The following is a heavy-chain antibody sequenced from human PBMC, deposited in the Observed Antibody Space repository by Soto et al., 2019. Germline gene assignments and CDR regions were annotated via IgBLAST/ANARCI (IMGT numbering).Heavy chain of an antibody. D-gene: IGHD2-2*01. Sequence: SETLSLTCAVSGGSISSGGYSWSWIRQPPGKGLEWIGSIYYSGSTYYNPSLKSRVTISVDTSKNQFSLKLSSVTAADTAVYYCARHRYCSSTSCSDYYYGMDVWGQGTTVTVSS. CDR3: ARHRYCSSTSCSDYYYGMDV. CDR2: IYYSGST. CDR1: GGSISSGGYS. J-gene: IGHJ6*02. V-gene: IGHV4-30-2*03.